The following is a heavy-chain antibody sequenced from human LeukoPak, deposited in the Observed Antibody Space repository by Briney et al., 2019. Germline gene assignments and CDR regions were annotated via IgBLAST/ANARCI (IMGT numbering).Heavy chain of an antibody. CDR2: IYPADSDT. V-gene: IGHV5-51*01. CDR3: ARQSRDGSKNRGYYFDY. Sequence: GESLKISCQVSGFIFTNYWIGRVRQMPGKGLESMGLIYPADSDTTYSPSFQGQVTISADRSISTVYLQWSSLKASDTAMYYCARQSRDGSKNRGYYFDYWGQGTLVTVSS. J-gene: IGHJ4*02. D-gene: IGHD3-10*01. CDR1: GFIFTNYW.